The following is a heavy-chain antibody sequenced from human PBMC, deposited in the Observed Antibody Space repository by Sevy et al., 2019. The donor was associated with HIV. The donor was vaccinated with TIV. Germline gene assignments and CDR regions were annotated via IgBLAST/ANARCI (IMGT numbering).Heavy chain of an antibody. CDR1: GFTFSDYY. CDR3: ARARDGSYLDFDN. D-gene: IGHD1-26*01. J-gene: IGHJ4*02. V-gene: IGHV3-11*01. Sequence: GGSLRLSCAASGFTFSDYYMSWIRQAPGKGLEWISGISSPGSTIYYEDSVKGRFTISRDNAKNSLYLQMNSLRAEDTAVYYCARARDGSYLDFDNWGQGTLVTVSS. CDR2: ISSPGSTI.